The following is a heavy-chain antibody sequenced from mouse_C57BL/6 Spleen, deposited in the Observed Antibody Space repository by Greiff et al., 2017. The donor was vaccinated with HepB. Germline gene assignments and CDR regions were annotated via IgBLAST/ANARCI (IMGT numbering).Heavy chain of an antibody. Sequence: EVQLQESGPGLVKPSQSLSLTCSVTGYSITSGYYWNWIRQFPGNKLEWMGYISYDGSNNYNPSLKNRISITRDTSKNQFFLKLNSVTTEDTATYYCARGEDEYAGNFDYWGQGTTLTVSS. D-gene: IGHD5-1*01. CDR1: GYSITSGYY. CDR3: ARGEDEYAGNFDY. CDR2: ISYDGSN. V-gene: IGHV3-6*01. J-gene: IGHJ2*01.